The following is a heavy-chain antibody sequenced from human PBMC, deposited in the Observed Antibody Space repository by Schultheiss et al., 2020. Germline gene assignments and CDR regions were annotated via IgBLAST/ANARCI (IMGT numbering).Heavy chain of an antibody. CDR3: ARGRYDSSDYYYPWTLDL. J-gene: IGHJ6*02. V-gene: IGHV4-39*01. Sequence: SETLSLTCTVSGGSISSSSYYWGWIRQPPGKGLEWIGSIYYSGSTYYNPSLKSRVTISVDTSKNQFSLKLSSVTAADTAVYYCARGRYDSSDYYYPWTLDLWGQGTTVTVSS. D-gene: IGHD3-22*01. CDR2: IYYSGST. CDR1: GGSISSSSYY.